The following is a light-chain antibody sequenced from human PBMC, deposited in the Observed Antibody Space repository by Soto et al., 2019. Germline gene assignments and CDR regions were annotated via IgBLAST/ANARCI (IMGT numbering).Light chain of an antibody. J-gene: IGKJ1*01. CDR1: QDINRW. V-gene: IGKV1-5*01. CDR2: NAD. Sequence: DIQMTQSPSTLSASVGDRVTITCRASQDINRWLAWYQQKPGKAPKILIYNADTLESGVPSRLSGSGYGTEFTLTISSLQPEDFATYYCQQLNSYPTFGQGTKVDIK. CDR3: QQLNSYPT.